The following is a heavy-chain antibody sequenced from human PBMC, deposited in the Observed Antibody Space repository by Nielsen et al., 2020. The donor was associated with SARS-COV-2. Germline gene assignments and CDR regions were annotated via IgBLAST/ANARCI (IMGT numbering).Heavy chain of an antibody. D-gene: IGHD4-23*01. J-gene: IGHJ4*02. Sequence: GESLKISCAASGFTFSSYWMSWVRQAPGKGLEWVGRIRSYANEYATAYAASVKGRFTISRDDSKNTAYLQMNGLKTEDTAVYYCSSPTVAYWGQGTLVTVSS. CDR2: IRSYANEYAT. V-gene: IGHV3-73*01. CDR1: GFTFSSYW. CDR3: SSPTVAY.